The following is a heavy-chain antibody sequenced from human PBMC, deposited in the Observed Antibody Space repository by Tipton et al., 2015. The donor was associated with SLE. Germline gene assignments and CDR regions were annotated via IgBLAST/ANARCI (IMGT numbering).Heavy chain of an antibody. J-gene: IGHJ4*02. CDR2: IYHSGST. CDR1: GYSISSGYY. Sequence: TLSLTCAVSGYSISSGYYWGWIRQPPGKGLEWIGSIYHSGSTYYNPSLKSRVTISVDTSKNQFSLKLSSVTAADTAVYYCARADYYDFWSGYYSSARLYFDYWGQGTLVTVSS. V-gene: IGHV4-38-2*01. CDR3: ARADYYDFWSGYYSSARLYFDY. D-gene: IGHD3-3*01.